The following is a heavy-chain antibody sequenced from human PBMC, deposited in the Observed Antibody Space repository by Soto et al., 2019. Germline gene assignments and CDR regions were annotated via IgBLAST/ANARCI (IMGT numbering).Heavy chain of an antibody. CDR1: GGSISSSSYY. V-gene: IGHV4-39*07. D-gene: IGHD5-18*01. CDR2: IYYSGST. J-gene: IGHJ4*02. Sequence: PSETLSLTCTVSGGSISSSSYYWGWTRQPPGKGLEWIGSIYYSGSTYYNPSLKSRVTISVDTSKNQFSLKLSSVTAADTAVYYCARDNGYSYGYTLDHWGQGTLVTVSS. CDR3: ARDNGYSYGYTLDH.